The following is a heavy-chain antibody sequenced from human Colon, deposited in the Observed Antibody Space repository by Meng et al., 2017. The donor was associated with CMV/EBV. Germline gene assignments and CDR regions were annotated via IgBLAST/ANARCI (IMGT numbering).Heavy chain of an antibody. CDR2: IFWDAMK. CDR3: AHTSGRDCATPDCHIRYFDP. CDR1: TSPVG. D-gene: IGHD2-15*01. J-gene: IGHJ5*02. V-gene: IGHV2-5*02. Sequence: TSPVGVGWIRRPPGKALEWLALIFWDAMKRYNSSLASRLTVTKDTSKNQVVLTMTNMDPVDTATYYCAHTSGRDCATPDCHIRYFDPWGQGTLVTVSS.